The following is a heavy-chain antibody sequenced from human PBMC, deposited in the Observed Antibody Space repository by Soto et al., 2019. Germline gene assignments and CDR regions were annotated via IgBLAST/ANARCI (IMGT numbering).Heavy chain of an antibody. J-gene: IGHJ6*02. CDR3: ARKNNI. CDR2: IYYSGST. V-gene: IGHV4-39*01. CDR1: GGSISSTNDP. D-gene: IGHD1-1*01. Sequence: QLQLQESGPGLVKPSETLSLTCSVSGGSISSTNDPWGWIRQPPGKGLEWIGSIYYSGSTDYNPXRXSLXTISVDTSKTQFSLKLSAVTAADTAGYHWARKNNIWGQGTTVTVSS.